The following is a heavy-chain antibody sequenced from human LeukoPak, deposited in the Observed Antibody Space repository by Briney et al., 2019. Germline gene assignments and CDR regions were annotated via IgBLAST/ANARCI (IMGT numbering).Heavy chain of an antibody. Sequence: ASVKVSCKASGGTFSSYAISWARQATGQGLEWMGWMNPNSGNTGYAQKFQGRVTMTRNTSISTAYMELSSLRSEDTAVYYCARSQEQLVLDYWGQGTLVTVSS. CDR2: MNPNSGNT. J-gene: IGHJ4*02. V-gene: IGHV1-8*02. D-gene: IGHD6-13*01. CDR3: ARSQEQLVLDY. CDR1: GGTFSSYA.